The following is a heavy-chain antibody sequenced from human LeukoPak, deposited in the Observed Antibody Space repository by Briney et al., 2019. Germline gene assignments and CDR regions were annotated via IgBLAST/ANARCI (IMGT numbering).Heavy chain of an antibody. D-gene: IGHD6-19*01. CDR2: INHSGST. Sequence: PGGSLRLSCAASGFTFSSYAMSWVRQAPGKGLEWIGEINHSGSTNYNPSLKSRVTISVDTSKNQFSLKLSSVTAADTAVYYCARQIAVAGHDAFDIWGQGTMVTVSS. CDR3: ARQIAVAGHDAFDI. V-gene: IGHV4-34*01. CDR1: GFTFSSYA. J-gene: IGHJ3*02.